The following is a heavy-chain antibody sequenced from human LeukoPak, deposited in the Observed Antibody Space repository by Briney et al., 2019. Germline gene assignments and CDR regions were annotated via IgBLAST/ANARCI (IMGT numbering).Heavy chain of an antibody. CDR2: IYTGGNT. Sequence: GGSLRLSCAASGFTLSSNYMSWVRQAPGKGLEWVSVIYTGGNTYYADSVKGRFTISRDNSKNTLYLQMNSLRAEDTAVYYCATHYDILTGYLDYWGQGTLVTVSS. CDR3: ATHYDILTGYLDY. D-gene: IGHD3-9*01. V-gene: IGHV3-53*01. J-gene: IGHJ4*02. CDR1: GFTLSSNY.